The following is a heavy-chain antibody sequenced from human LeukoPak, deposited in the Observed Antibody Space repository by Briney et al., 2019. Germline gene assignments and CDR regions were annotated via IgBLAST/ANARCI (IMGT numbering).Heavy chain of an antibody. V-gene: IGHV3-21*01. J-gene: IGHJ3*02. CDR3: ARSPLRRAAFDI. CDR2: ISSSSSYI. CDR1: GFPFSGNS. D-gene: IGHD5/OR15-5a*01. Sequence: GGSLRLSCAASGFPFSGNSMNWVRKAPGKGLEWVSSISSSSSYIYYADSVEGRFTISRDNAKNSLYLQMNSLRAEDTAVYYCARSPLRRAAFDIWGQGTMVTVSS.